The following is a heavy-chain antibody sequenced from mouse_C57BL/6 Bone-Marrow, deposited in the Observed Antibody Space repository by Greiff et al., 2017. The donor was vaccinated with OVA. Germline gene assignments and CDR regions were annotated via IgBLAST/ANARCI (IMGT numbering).Heavy chain of an antibody. Sequence: QVQLQQPGAELVKPGASVKLSCKASGYTFTSYWMHWVKQRPGRGLEWIGRIGSNSGGTKYNEKFKSKATLTVDKPSSTAYMQLSSLTSEDSAVYYCARDYGSSYFDYWGQGTTLTVSS. CDR2: IGSNSGGT. J-gene: IGHJ2*01. CDR3: ARDYGSSYFDY. CDR1: GYTFTSYW. V-gene: IGHV1-72*01. D-gene: IGHD1-1*01.